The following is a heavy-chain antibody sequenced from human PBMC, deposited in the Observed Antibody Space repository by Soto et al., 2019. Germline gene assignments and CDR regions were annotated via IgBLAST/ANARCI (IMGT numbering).Heavy chain of an antibody. D-gene: IGHD3-10*01. CDR1: GFTFSSYA. CDR3: EEDRPRGGYFDY. Sequence: EVQLLESGGGLVQPGGSLTLSCAASGFTFSSYAMSWVRQAPGKGLEWVSAISGSGGSTYYADSVKGRFTISRDNTNNTLHLPINSLRTEDKAVYHCEEDRPRGGYFDYWAQGTLVTVSS. CDR2: ISGSGGST. J-gene: IGHJ4*02. V-gene: IGHV3-23*01.